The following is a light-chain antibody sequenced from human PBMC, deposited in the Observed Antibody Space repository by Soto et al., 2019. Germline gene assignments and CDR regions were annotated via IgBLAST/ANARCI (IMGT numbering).Light chain of an antibody. J-gene: IGLJ1*01. V-gene: IGLV2-8*01. CDR1: SNDVGHYSF. Sequence: QSVLTQPPSASGSPGQSVTISCTGNSNDVGHYSFISWYQQHPGKGPKLIIYEVSKRPSGVPDRFSGSKSGNTASLSVSGLQDEDEADYFCNAQADNGKHVFGTGTKVTVL. CDR2: EVS. CDR3: NAQADNGKHV.